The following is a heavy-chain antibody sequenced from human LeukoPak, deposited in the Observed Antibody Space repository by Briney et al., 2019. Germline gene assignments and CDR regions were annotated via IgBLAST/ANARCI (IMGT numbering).Heavy chain of an antibody. V-gene: IGHV3-23*01. CDR3: AKDIHGDYGGLDY. Sequence: GGSLRLSCAASGFTFSDYYMSWIRQAPGKGLEWVSTIINSGATTYYADSVKGRFTISRDNSKNTLDLQMNSLRAEDTAAYYCAKDIHGDYGGLDYWGQGTLVTVSS. D-gene: IGHD4-17*01. CDR1: GFTFSDYY. CDR2: IINSGATT. J-gene: IGHJ4*02.